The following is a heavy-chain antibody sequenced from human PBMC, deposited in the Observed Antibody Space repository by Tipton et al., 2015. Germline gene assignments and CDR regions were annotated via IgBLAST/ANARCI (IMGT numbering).Heavy chain of an antibody. D-gene: IGHD3-16*01. CDR1: AYSISSDYY. CDR3: ARSPPGDYEYIEY. J-gene: IGHJ1*01. V-gene: IGHV4-38-2*01. Sequence: TLSLTCAVSAYSISSDYYWGWIRQPPGKGLEWIGSISHSGNTYHNPSLKSRVTISLDTSKNQFSLKLNSVTAADTAVYYCARSPPGDYEYIEYWGQGTLVTVSS. CDR2: ISHSGNT.